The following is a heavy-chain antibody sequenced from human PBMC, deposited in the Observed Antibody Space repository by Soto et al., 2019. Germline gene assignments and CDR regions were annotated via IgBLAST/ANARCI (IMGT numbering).Heavy chain of an antibody. J-gene: IGHJ6*02. D-gene: IGHD3-9*01. CDR3: ARIPAYYDILTGDWANYDMYV. V-gene: IGHV2-70*17. Sequence: SGPTLVNPTQTLTLTCTFSEFSLSTCGMCVSWIRQPPGKALEWLARIDWDDDKFYSTSLKTRLTISKDTSKNQVVLTMTNMDPVDTATYYCARIPAYYDILTGDWANYDMYVLGQGTTVTVS. CDR1: EFSLSTCGMC. CDR2: IDWDDDK.